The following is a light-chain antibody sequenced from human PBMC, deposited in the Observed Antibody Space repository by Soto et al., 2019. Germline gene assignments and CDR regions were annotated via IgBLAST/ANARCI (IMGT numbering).Light chain of an antibody. J-gene: IGKJ4*01. Sequence: DIQMTQSPSSLSASVGDRVTLTCRASQSISKYLNWYQVKSGKGPKLLIYGTSTLQSGVPSRFSVSGSGTHFTLTISNLQPEDFAVYYCQQGYSPLLTFGGGTRVEIK. CDR2: GTS. V-gene: IGKV1-39*01. CDR1: QSISKY. CDR3: QQGYSPLLT.